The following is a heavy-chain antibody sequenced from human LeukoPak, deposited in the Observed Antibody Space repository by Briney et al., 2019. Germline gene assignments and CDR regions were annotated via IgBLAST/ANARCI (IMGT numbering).Heavy chain of an antibody. V-gene: IGHV1-18*01. CDR3: ARGSVVITADAFDI. Sequence: RSSVTVSCTASGYSFTSYGISWVRQAHGQGLEWMGWISAYNGNTNYAQKLQGRVTMTTDTSTTTAYMELRSLRSDATAVYYCARGSVVITADAFDIWGQGTMVTVSS. CDR1: GYSFTSYG. D-gene: IGHD3-22*01. CDR2: ISAYNGNT. J-gene: IGHJ3*02.